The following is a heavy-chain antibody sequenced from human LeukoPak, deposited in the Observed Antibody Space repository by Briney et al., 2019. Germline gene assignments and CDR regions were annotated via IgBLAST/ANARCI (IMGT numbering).Heavy chain of an antibody. Sequence: GGSLRLSCAASGFTFDDYAMHWVRQAPGKGLEWVSGISWNSGSIGYADSVEGRFTISRDNAKNSLYLQMNSLRAEDTALYYCAKSREYYYYYGMDVWGQGTTVTVSS. V-gene: IGHV3-9*01. CDR3: AKSREYYYYYGMDV. J-gene: IGHJ6*02. CDR1: GFTFDDYA. CDR2: ISWNSGSI.